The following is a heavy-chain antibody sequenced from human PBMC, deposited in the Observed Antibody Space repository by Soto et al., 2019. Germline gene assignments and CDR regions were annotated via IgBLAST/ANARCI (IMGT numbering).Heavy chain of an antibody. CDR1: GWTFSSYA. Sequence: SVKVSCKACGWTFSSYAISWVGQAGGQGREWMGGIIPIFGTANYAQKFQGRVTITADESTSTAYMELSSLRSEDTAVYYCARDKDFGVVTSAFDIWGQGTMVTVSS. CDR2: IIPIFGTA. J-gene: IGHJ3*02. CDR3: ARDKDFGVVTSAFDI. V-gene: IGHV1-69*13. D-gene: IGHD3-3*01.